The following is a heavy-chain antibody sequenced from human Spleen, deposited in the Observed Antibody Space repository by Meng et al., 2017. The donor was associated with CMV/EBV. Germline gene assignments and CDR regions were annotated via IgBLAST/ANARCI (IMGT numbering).Heavy chain of an antibody. CDR3: ARGKGFDGYGYRGSNWFDP. D-gene: IGHD5-24*01. V-gene: IGHV1-69*11. J-gene: IGHJ5*02. CDR2: NSPSLGKK. Sequence: TWLGQAPGQGLEWMGRNSPSLGKKNVAQKFEFRLTITADESTSTVYMELSSLTSEDTAVYYCARGKGFDGYGYRGSNWFDPWGQGSLVTVSS.